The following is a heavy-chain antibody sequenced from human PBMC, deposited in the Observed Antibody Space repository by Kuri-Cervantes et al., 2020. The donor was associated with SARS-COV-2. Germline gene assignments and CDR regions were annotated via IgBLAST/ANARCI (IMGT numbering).Heavy chain of an antibody. CDR1: GFTFSSYS. CDR2: ISSSSSTI. CDR3: AREFVPGDFDL. J-gene: IGHJ2*01. Sequence: GESLKISCAASGFTFSSYSMNWVRQAPGKGLEWVSYISSSSSTIYYADSVKGRFTISRDNAKNSLYLQMNSLGAEDTAVYYCAREFVPGDFDLWGRGTLVTVSS. V-gene: IGHV3-48*01. D-gene: IGHD3-10*01.